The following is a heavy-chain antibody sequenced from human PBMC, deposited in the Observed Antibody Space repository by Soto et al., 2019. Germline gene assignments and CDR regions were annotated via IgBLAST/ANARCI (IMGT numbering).Heavy chain of an antibody. CDR3: ARGGLYYDILTGSYYYYYYGMDV. J-gene: IGHJ6*02. CDR2: INHSGST. Sequence: PAETLSLTCAVYGGSFSGYYWSWIRQPPGKGLEWIGEINHSGSTNYNPSLKSRVTTSVDTSKNQFSLKLSSVTAADTAVYYCARGGLYYDILTGSYYYYYYGMDVWGQGTTVTVSS. CDR1: GGSFSGYY. V-gene: IGHV4-34*01. D-gene: IGHD3-9*01.